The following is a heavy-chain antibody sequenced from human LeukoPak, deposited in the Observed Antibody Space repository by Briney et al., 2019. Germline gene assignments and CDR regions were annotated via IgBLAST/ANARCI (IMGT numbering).Heavy chain of an antibody. CDR1: GDSISSYY. V-gene: IGHV4-59*01. Sequence: NPSETLSLTCTVSGDSISSYYWNWIRQPPGKGLEWIGYIHYSGITNYNPSFNSRVTISVDTSKNQFSLQLSSVTAADTAVYYCAKSRITIVRGVIRDFNWFDPWGQGSLVTVSS. J-gene: IGHJ5*02. CDR3: AKSRITIVRGVIRDFNWFDP. D-gene: IGHD3-10*01. CDR2: IHYSGIT.